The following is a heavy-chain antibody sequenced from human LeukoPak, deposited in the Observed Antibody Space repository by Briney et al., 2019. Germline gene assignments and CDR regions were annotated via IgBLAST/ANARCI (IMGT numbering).Heavy chain of an antibody. CDR1: GYSFSSYW. Sequence: GESLKISCKGSGYSFSSYWIGWVRQMPGKGLEWMGIIYPGDSDTRYSPSFQGQVTISADKSISTAYLQWSSLKASDTAMYYCARHLSGFSSTSGFDPWGQGTLVTVSS. CDR2: IYPGDSDT. D-gene: IGHD2-2*01. J-gene: IGHJ5*02. V-gene: IGHV5-51*01. CDR3: ARHLSGFSSTSGFDP.